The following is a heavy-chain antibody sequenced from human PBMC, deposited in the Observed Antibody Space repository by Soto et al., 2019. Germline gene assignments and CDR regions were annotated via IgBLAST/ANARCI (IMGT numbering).Heavy chain of an antibody. CDR2: INAGNGNT. Sequence: QVQLVQSGAEVKKPGASVKVSCKASGYTFTSYAIHWVRQAPGQRLEWMGWINAGNGNTKYSQKFQGRVTITRDTAAGTAYMELRSLKSEDTAVYYCATPREAFYWGKGTQVTVSS. J-gene: IGHJ4*01. CDR1: GYTFTSYA. V-gene: IGHV1-3*01. CDR3: ATPREAFY.